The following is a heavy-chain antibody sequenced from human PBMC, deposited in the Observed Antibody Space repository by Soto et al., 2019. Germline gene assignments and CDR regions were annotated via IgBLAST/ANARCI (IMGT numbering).Heavy chain of an antibody. V-gene: IGHV5-51*01. CDR2: IYPGDSDT. D-gene: IGHD1-26*01. CDR1: GYSFTSYW. Sequence: GESLKISCKGSGYSFTSYWIGWVRQMPGKGLEWMGIIYPGDSDTRYSPSFQGQVTISADKSISTAYLQWSSLKASDTAMYYCARQFGEVGATSYYYYGMDVWGQGTTVTVSS. J-gene: IGHJ6*02. CDR3: ARQFGEVGATSYYYYGMDV.